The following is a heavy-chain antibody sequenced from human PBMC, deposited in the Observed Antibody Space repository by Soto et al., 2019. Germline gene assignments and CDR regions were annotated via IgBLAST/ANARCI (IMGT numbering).Heavy chain of an antibody. V-gene: IGHV1-8*01. CDR1: GYTFTSYD. Sequence: ASVKVSCKASGYTFTSYDINWVRQASGQGLEWVGWMNPNSGNTGCAQKFQGRVTMTRTTSITTAYMELSSLTSEDTAVYYCARVPAGYHLYYYYYMDVWGTGTTVTVSS. CDR2: MNPNSGNT. J-gene: IGHJ6*03. CDR3: ARVPAGYHLYYYYYMDV. D-gene: IGHD2-2*01.